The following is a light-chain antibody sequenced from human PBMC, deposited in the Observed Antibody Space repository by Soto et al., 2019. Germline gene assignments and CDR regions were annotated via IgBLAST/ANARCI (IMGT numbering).Light chain of an antibody. CDR2: DAS. CDR3: QQPGT. V-gene: IGKV3-11*01. CDR1: QSISSN. J-gene: IGKJ3*01. Sequence: VMTQSPGTLSVSPGESATLSCRASQSISSNLAWYQQKPGQAPRLLIYDASNRATGIPARFSGSGSGTAFTLTISSLEPEDFAVYYCQQPGTVGTGTKVDI.